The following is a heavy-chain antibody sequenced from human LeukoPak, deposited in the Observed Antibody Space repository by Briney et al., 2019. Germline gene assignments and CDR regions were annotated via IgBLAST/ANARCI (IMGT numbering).Heavy chain of an antibody. Sequence: TLSLTCTVSGGSISSGSYYWSWIRQPAGKGLEWIGRIYTSGSTNYNPSLKSRVTISVDTSKNQFSLKLSSVTAADTAVYYCARVPPYYDILSFDIWGQGTMVTVSS. J-gene: IGHJ3*02. D-gene: IGHD3-9*01. CDR3: ARVPPYYDILSFDI. CDR1: GGSISSGSYY. CDR2: IYTSGST. V-gene: IGHV4-61*02.